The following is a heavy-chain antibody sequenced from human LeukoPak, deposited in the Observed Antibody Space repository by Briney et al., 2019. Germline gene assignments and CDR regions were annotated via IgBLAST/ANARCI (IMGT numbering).Heavy chain of an antibody. Sequence: GGSLRLSCEASGFAFSSYPMSWVRQARGKELEWLSAISGSGGSAYYTDSVKGRYTISRDNSKHTLYLQMNSLRAEDTAVYYCAKASETSGGSCYQSLGSWGQGILVTVSS. CDR1: GFAFSSYP. CDR2: ISGSGGSA. D-gene: IGHD2-15*01. J-gene: IGHJ5*02. CDR3: AKASETSGGSCYQSLGS. V-gene: IGHV3-23*01.